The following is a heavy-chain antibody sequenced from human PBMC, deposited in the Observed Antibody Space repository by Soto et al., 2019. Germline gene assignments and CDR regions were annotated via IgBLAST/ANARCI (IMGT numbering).Heavy chain of an antibody. CDR3: ARGTGRYYYGMDV. J-gene: IGHJ6*02. CDR2: INHSGST. Sequence: SETLSLTCAVYGGSFSGYYWIWIRQPPGKGLEWIGEINHSGSTNYNPSLKSRVTISVDTSKNQFSLKLSSVTAADTAVYYCARGTGRYYYGMDVWGQGTTVTVSS. CDR1: GGSFSGYY. V-gene: IGHV4-34*01.